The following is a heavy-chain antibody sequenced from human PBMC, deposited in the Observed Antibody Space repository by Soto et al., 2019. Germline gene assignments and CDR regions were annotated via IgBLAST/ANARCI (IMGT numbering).Heavy chain of an antibody. Sequence: PSETLSLTCAVSGDSISSNKWWSWVRQPPGKGLEWIGFISYSGSAYYNPSLKSRVTISVDTSKDQFSLKLSSVTAADTAVYYCAREPRAWGQGTLVTVSS. CDR1: GDSISSNKW. CDR3: AREPRA. V-gene: IGHV4-4*02. J-gene: IGHJ5*02. CDR2: ISYSGSA.